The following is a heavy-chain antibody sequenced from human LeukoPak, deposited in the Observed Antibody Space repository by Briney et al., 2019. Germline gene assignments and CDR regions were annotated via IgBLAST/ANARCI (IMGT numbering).Heavy chain of an antibody. Sequence: GGSLRLSCAASGFTFSSYAMSWVRQAPGKGLEWVSAISGSGDSTYYGDSVKGRFTISRDNSKNTLYLQMNSQRAEDTAVYYCAKGFTSGWSGFSAFDYWGQGTLVTVSS. CDR2: ISGSGDST. CDR1: GFTFSSYA. V-gene: IGHV3-23*01. CDR3: AKGFTSGWSGFSAFDY. J-gene: IGHJ4*02. D-gene: IGHD6-19*01.